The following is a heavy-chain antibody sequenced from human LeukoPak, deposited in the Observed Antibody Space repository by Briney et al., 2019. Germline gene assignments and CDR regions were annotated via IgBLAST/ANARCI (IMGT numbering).Heavy chain of an antibody. J-gene: IGHJ3*02. CDR1: GYTLTELS. D-gene: IGHD6-13*01. CDR2: FDPEDGET. V-gene: IGHV1-24*01. CDR3: ARAGEQQLLLGDAFDI. Sequence: ASVKVSCKVSGYTLTELSMHWVRQAPGKGLEWMGGFDPEDGETIYAQKFQGRVTMTEDTSTDTAYMELSSLRSEDTAVYYCARAGEQQLLLGDAFDIWGQGTMVTVSS.